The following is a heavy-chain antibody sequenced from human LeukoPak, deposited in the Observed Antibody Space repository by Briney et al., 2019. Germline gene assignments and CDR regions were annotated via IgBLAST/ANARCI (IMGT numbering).Heavy chain of an antibody. V-gene: IGHV3-48*04. Sequence: GGSLRLSCAGSGFTFSSYAVSWVRQAPGKGLEWLSFIDSSSSTIYYADSVKGRFAISRVNAKNSLFLQMDSLRAEDTALYYCARDEHFDYWGQGTLVTVSS. CDR1: GFTFSSYA. CDR2: IDSSSSTI. CDR3: ARDEHFDY. J-gene: IGHJ4*02.